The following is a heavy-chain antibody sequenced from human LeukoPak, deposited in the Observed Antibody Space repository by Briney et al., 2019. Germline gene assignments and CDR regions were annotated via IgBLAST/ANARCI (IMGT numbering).Heavy chain of an antibody. D-gene: IGHD6-13*01. V-gene: IGHV1-69*05. CDR1: GGTFSSYA. CDR3: ARDKNKVGSSWYFPNFDY. J-gene: IGHJ4*02. CDR2: IIPIFGTA. Sequence: SVKVSCKASGGTFSSYAISWVRQAPGQGLEWMGRIIPIFGTANYAQKFQGRVTITTDESTSTAYMELSSLRSEDTSVYYCARDKNKVGSSWYFPNFDYWGQGTLVTVSS.